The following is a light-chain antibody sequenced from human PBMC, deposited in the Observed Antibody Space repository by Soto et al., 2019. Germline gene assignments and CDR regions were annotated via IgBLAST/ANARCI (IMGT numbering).Light chain of an antibody. J-gene: IGKJ1*01. CDR3: HKYKRYPCT. CDR1: QSISSW. V-gene: IGKV1-5*01. Sequence: DIQMTQSPSTLSASVGDRVTITCRASQSISSWLAWDQQKPGKAPKLLIYDASSLESGVPSRFSGSGSGTEITLTVSSLPPDDFATYYCHKYKRYPCTFGQGAKVEI. CDR2: DAS.